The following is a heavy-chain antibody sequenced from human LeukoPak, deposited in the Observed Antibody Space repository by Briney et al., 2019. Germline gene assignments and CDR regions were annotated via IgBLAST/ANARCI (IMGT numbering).Heavy chain of an antibody. CDR1: GGSISSSSYY. V-gene: IGHV4-39*01. J-gene: IGHJ4*02. Sequence: SETLSLTCTVSGGSISSSSYYWGWIRQPPGKGLEWIGSIYYSGSTYYNPSLKSRVTISVDTSKNQFSLKLSSVTAADTAVYYCATFLGDSRSFDYWGQGTPVTVSS. CDR2: IYYSGST. D-gene: IGHD3-16*01. CDR3: ATFLGDSRSFDY.